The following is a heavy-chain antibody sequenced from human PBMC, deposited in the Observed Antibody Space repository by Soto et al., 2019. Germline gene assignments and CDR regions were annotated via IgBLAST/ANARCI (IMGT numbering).Heavy chain of an antibody. CDR1: GYTFTSYY. J-gene: IGHJ4*02. CDR2: ISPSGGST. CDR3: ARVYCSGGGCYGLDY. Sequence: QVQLVQSGAEVKKPGASVKVSCKASGYTFTSYYMHWVRQAPGQGLEWMGIISPSGGSTTYAQKFQGRVGMTRDTSKSTVYMELSSLRSEDTAVYYCARVYCSGGGCYGLDYWGQGTLVTVSS. V-gene: IGHV1-46*01. D-gene: IGHD2-15*01.